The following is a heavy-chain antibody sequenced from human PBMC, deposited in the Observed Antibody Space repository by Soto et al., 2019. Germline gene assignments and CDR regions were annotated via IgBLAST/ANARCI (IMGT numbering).Heavy chain of an antibody. CDR2: ISYDGSNK. Sequence: GGSLRLSCAASGFTFSSYGMHWVRQAPGKGLEWVEVISYDGSNKYYADSVKGRFTISRDNSKNTLYLQMNSLRAEETAVYYCAKSGELWIGELLAGPRALDWFDPCGQGT. CDR1: GFTFSSYG. J-gene: IGHJ5*02. V-gene: IGHV3-30*18. D-gene: IGHD3-10*01. CDR3: AKSGELWIGELLAGPRALDWFDP.